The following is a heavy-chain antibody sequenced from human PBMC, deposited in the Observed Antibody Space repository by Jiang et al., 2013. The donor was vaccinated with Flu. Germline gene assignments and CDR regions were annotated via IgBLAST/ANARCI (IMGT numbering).Heavy chain of an antibody. V-gene: IGHV4-38-2*02. CDR1: GDSFISGYY. CDR3: ARARPFCSGESCTYYFDS. D-gene: IGHD2-15*01. Sequence: GSGLVKPSETLSLTCTVSGDSFISGYYWGWVRQPPGKGLEWIGNIYHSDNVDGSAYYNPSLQSRVSISVDTSKNQFSLKMRSVTAAATAVYYCARARPFCSGESCTYYFDSWGQGTLVSVSS. J-gene: IGHJ4*02. CDR2: IYHSDNVDGSA.